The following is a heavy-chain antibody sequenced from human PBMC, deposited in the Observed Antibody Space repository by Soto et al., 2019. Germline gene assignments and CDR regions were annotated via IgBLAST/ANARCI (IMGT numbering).Heavy chain of an antibody. CDR3: ARAAYYYGSGSYDNAFDI. CDR2: MNPNSGNT. D-gene: IGHD3-10*01. CDR1: GYTFPSYD. Sequence: ASVKVSFKASGYTFPSYDINWVRQATGQGLERMGWMNPNSGNTGYAQKSQGRVTMTRNTSISTAYMELSSLRSEDTAVYYCARAAYYYGSGSYDNAFDIWGQGTMVTV. J-gene: IGHJ3*02. V-gene: IGHV1-8*01.